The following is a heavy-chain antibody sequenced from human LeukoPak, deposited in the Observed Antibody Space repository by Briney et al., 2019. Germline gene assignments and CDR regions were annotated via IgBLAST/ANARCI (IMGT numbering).Heavy chain of an antibody. CDR2: IRYDGNNK. D-gene: IGHD6-19*01. CDR3: SILAVASDFDY. J-gene: IGHJ4*02. V-gene: IGHV3-30*02. Sequence: PGGCLRLSCAASGFSFSSYDMHWVRQAPGKGLAWVAIIRYDGNNKYYVDSVKGRFTISRDNSKNTLYLQMNNLRVEDTAVYSCSILAVASDFDYWGQGTLVTVSS. CDR1: GFSFSSYD.